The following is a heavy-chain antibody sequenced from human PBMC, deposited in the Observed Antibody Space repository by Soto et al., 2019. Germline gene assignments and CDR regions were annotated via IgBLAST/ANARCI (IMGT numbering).Heavy chain of an antibody. CDR3: ARVRSAIDEQWPIQPIDY. D-gene: IGHD6-19*01. J-gene: IGHJ4*02. CDR2: ISYDGSNK. CDR1: GFTFSSYA. Sequence: GGSLRLSCAASGFTFSSYAMHWVRQAPGKGLEWVAVISYDGSNKYYADSVKGRFTISRDNSKNTLYLQMNSLRAEDTAVYYCARVRSAIDEQWPIQPIDYWGQGTLVTVSS. V-gene: IGHV3-30-3*01.